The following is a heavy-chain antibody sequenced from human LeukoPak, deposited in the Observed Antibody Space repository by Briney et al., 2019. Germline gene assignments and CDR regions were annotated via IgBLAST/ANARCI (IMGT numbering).Heavy chain of an antibody. CDR2: ISYDGSNK. V-gene: IGHV3-30*18. Sequence: GRSLRLSCAASGFTFSSYGVHWVRQAPGKGLEWVAVISYDGSNKYYADSVKGRFTISRDNSKNTLYLQMNSLRAEDTAVYYCAKDDLYYYGSGSFDYWGQGTLVTVSS. J-gene: IGHJ4*02. D-gene: IGHD3-10*01. CDR3: AKDDLYYYGSGSFDY. CDR1: GFTFSSYG.